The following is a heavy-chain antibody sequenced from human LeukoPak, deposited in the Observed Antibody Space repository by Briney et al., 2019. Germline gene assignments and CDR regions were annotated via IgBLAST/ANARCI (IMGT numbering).Heavy chain of an antibody. V-gene: IGHV3-9*01. CDR2: ISWNSGSI. D-gene: IGHD3-10*01. CDR3: AKGRGYGSGSSFDY. J-gene: IGHJ4*02. Sequence: GGSLRLSCAASGFTFDDYAMHWVRQAPGKGLEWVSGISWNSGSIGYADSVKGRFTISRDNAKNSLYLQTNSLRAEDTALYYCAKGRGYGSGSSFDYWGQGTLVTVSS. CDR1: GFTFDDYA.